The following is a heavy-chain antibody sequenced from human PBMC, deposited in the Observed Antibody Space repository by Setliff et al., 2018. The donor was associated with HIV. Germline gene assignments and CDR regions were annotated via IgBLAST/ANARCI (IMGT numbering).Heavy chain of an antibody. CDR2: MNPNSDNR. V-gene: IGHV1-8*01. J-gene: IGHJ3*02. CDR3: ARDRLNLHYYDSSGYYYGPDAFDI. D-gene: IGHD3-22*01. CDR1: GYTFTSYD. Sequence: ASVKVSCKASGYTFTSYDINWVRQATGQGLEWMGWMNPNSDNRGYAQKFQGRVTMTRDTSISTAYMELSSLRSEDTAVYYCARDRLNLHYYDSSGYYYGPDAFDIWGQGTMVTVS.